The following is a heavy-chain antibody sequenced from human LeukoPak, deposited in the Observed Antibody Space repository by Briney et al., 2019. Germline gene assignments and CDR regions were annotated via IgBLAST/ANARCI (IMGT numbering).Heavy chain of an antibody. CDR3: ANADSEDYFDY. V-gene: IGHV4-59*08. D-gene: IGHD2-15*01. J-gene: IGHJ4*02. Sequence: SETLSLTCTVSGASISGYYWSWIRQPPGKGLEWIGYIYYSGSTNYNPSLKSRVTLSVDSSKRHFYLDLYSVTAADTAVYYCANADSEDYFDYWGRGALVTVSS. CDR1: GASISGYY. CDR2: IYYSGST.